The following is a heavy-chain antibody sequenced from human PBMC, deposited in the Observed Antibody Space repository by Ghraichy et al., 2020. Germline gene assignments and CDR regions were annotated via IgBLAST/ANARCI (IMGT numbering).Heavy chain of an antibody. CDR3: ARGHFGELFP. CDR1: GGSVSSGSYY. CDR2: IYYSGST. J-gene: IGHJ5*02. Sequence: SETLSLTCTVSGGSVSSGSYYWSWIRQPPGKGLEWIGYIYYSGSTNYNPSLKSRVTISVDTSKNQFSLKLSSVTAADTAVYYCARGHFGELFPWGQGTLVTVSS. D-gene: IGHD3-10*01. V-gene: IGHV4-61*01.